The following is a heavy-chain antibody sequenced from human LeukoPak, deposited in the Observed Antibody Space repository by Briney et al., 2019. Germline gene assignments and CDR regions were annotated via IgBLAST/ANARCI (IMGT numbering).Heavy chain of an antibody. CDR1: GFIFSQYA. Sequence: GGSLRLSCAASGFIFSQYAMSWVPQAPGKGLEWVSAISPSADNTSYADSEKGRFAISRHNPKNTVYLKEDSGSAEDTAVYYCAKRESSSSWYNYLDFWGQGTLVTVPS. J-gene: IGHJ4*02. CDR3: AKRESSSSWYNYLDF. V-gene: IGHV3-23*01. D-gene: IGHD6-13*01. CDR2: ISPSADNT.